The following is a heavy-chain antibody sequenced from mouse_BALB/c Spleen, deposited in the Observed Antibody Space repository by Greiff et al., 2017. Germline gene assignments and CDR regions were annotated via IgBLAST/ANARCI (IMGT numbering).Heavy chain of an antibody. CDR3: ARRHYGPAWFAY. Sequence: QVQLQQSGAELMKPGASVKISCKATGYTFSSYWIEWVKQRPGHGLEWIGEILPGSGSTNYNEKFKGKATFTADTSSNTAYMQLSSLTSEDSAVYYCARRHYGPAWFAYWGQGTLVTVSA. CDR2: ILPGSGST. V-gene: IGHV1-9*01. CDR1: GYTFSSYW. J-gene: IGHJ3*01. D-gene: IGHD1-2*01.